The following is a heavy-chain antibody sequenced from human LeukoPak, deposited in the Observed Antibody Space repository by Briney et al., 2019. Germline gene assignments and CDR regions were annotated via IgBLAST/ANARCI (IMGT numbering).Heavy chain of an antibody. CDR3: ATDREGDPSAYYLV. D-gene: IGHD3-22*01. J-gene: IGHJ4*02. Sequence: GGSLRLSCAASGFTFSGCAMSWVRQAPGKGLEWVSTISDNGGRTYYADSVKGRFTISRDNSKNTLFLQMNSLRAEDSAVYYCATDREGDPSAYYLVGGQGTLITVSS. CDR1: GFTFSGCA. CDR2: ISDNGGRT. V-gene: IGHV3-23*01.